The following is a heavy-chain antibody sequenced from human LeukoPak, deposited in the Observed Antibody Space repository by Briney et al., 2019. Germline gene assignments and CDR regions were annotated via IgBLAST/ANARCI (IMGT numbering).Heavy chain of an antibody. CDR3: ASTDIAARRFGGAYYFDY. CDR2: INPNSGGT. Sequence: ASVKVSCKASGYTFTGYYMHWVRQAPGQGLEWMGWINPNSGGTNYAQKFQGRVTMTRDTSISTAYMELSRLRSDDTAVYYCASTDIAARRFGGAYYFDYWGQGTLVTVSS. J-gene: IGHJ4*02. CDR1: GYTFTGYY. V-gene: IGHV1-2*02. D-gene: IGHD6-6*01.